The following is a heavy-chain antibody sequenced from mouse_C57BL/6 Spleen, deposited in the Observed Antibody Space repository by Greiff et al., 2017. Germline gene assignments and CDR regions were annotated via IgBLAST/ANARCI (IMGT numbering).Heavy chain of an antibody. V-gene: IGHV1-72*01. Sequence: VQLQQPGAELVKPGASVKLSCKASGYTFTSYWMHWVKPRPGRGLEWIGRIDPNSGGTKYNEKFKSKATLTVDKPSSTTYLQLSSLTSEDSAVYYCASDYDDWRLFFAYWGQGTLVTVSA. CDR3: ASDYDDWRLFFAY. CDR2: IDPNSGGT. CDR1: GYTFTSYW. J-gene: IGHJ3*01. D-gene: IGHD2-4*01.